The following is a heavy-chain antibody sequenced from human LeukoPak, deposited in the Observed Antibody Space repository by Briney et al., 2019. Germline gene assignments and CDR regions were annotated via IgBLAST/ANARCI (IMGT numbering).Heavy chain of an antibody. V-gene: IGHV1-69*13. J-gene: IGHJ4*02. CDR1: GYTFTGFY. Sequence: GASVKVSCKASGYTFTGFYIHWVRQAPGQGLEWMGWIIPIFGTANHAQKFQGRVTITADESTSTAYMELSSLRSEDTAVYYCAGWLRHWGQGTLVTVSS. CDR3: AGWLRH. D-gene: IGHD5-24*01. CDR2: IIPIFGTA.